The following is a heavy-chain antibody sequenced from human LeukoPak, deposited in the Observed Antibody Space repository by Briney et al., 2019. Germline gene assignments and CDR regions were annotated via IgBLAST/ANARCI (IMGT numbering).Heavy chain of an antibody. D-gene: IGHD2-21*01. J-gene: IGHJ3*02. Sequence: ASVKVSCKSSGYRFSTYGTAWVRQAPGQGLEWMGWVFSFNGNTNYAQKFQGRVSMTTDTSTSTAYLELRSLRSDDTAIYFCARRIGTPTDAFVIWGQGTVVTVSS. CDR1: GYRFSTYG. V-gene: IGHV1-18*01. CDR2: VFSFNGNT. CDR3: ARRIGTPTDAFVI.